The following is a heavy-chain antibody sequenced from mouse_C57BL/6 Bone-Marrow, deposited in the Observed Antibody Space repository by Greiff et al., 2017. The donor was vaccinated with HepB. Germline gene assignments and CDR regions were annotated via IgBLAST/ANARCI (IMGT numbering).Heavy chain of an antibody. CDR2: IDPETGGT. Sequence: VQGVESGAELVRPGASVTLSCKASGYTFTDYEMHWVKQTPVHGLEWIGAIDPETGGTAYNQKFKGKAILTADKSSSTAYMELRSLTSEDSAVYYCTRYNYYGSRAWFAYWGQGTLVTVSA. V-gene: IGHV1-15*01. D-gene: IGHD1-1*01. J-gene: IGHJ3*01. CDR1: GYTFTDYE. CDR3: TRYNYYGSRAWFAY.